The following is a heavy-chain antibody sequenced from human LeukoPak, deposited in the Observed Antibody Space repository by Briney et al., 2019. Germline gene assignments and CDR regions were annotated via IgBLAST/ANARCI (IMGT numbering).Heavy chain of an antibody. CDR2: IKPNSGVT. CDR3: ARPTYCGSDCYFNFDY. Sequence: ASVKVSCKTSGYTFTTYFMHWVRQAPGQGLEWMGYIKPNSGVTNYAQKFRGRVTMTWDTSISTAYIELSGLTSDDTAIYYCARPTYCGSDCYFNFDYWGQGTLVTVSS. J-gene: IGHJ4*02. CDR1: GYTFTTYF. V-gene: IGHV1-2*02. D-gene: IGHD2-21*02.